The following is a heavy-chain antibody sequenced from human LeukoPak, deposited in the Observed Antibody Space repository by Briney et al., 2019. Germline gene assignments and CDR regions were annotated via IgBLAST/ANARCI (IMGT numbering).Heavy chain of an antibody. V-gene: IGHV4-34*01. J-gene: IGHJ5*02. D-gene: IGHD3-10*01. CDR3: ARDRITMVRGAQTNNWFDP. Sequence: SETLSLTCAVYGGSFSGYYWSWIRQPPGKGLEWIGEINHSGSTNYNPSLKSRVTISVDTSKNQFSLKLSSVTAADTAVYYCARDRITMVRGAQTNNWFDPWGQGTLVTVSS. CDR2: INHSGST. CDR1: GGSFSGYY.